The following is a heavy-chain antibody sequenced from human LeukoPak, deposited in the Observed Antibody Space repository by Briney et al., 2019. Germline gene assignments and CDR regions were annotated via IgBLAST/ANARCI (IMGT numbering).Heavy chain of an antibody. CDR2: IDYSGRP. D-gene: IGHD4-11*01. CDR1: NESFNGYC. Sequence: SEALSLSCSAYNESFNGYCWSWIRQSPGKGLEWIGHIDYSGRPNYNPSLQSRVTISVDTSRNHLSLKLTSVTAADTAFYYCARGADYWPDSWGRGTLVTVSS. J-gene: IGHJ5*02. CDR3: ARGADYWPDS. V-gene: IGHV4-34*01.